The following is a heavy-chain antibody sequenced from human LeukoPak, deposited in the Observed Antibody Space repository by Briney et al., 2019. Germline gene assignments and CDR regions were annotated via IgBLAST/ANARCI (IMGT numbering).Heavy chain of an antibody. CDR3: ASGELRWYYYDSSGYPGGDY. J-gene: IGHJ4*02. CDR1: GFAFSSYW. V-gene: IGHV3-74*01. D-gene: IGHD3-22*01. Sequence: GGSLRLSCAASGFAFSSYWMHWVRQAPGKGLVWVSRINIDGSSTSYADSVKGRFTISRDNAKNTLYLQMNSLRAEDTAVYYCASGELRWYYYDSSGYPGGDYWGQGTLVTVSS. CDR2: INIDGSST.